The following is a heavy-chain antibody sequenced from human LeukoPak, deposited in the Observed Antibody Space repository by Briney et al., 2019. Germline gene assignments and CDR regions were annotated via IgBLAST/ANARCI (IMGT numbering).Heavy chain of an antibody. CDR3: TTITNYYDSSGWPDY. J-gene: IGHJ4*02. CDR2: IKSKTDGGTT. CDR1: GFTSSNAW. D-gene: IGHD3-22*01. Sequence: PGGSLRLSCAASGFTSSNAWMSWVRQAPGKGLEWVGRIKSKTDGGTTDYAAPVKGRFTISRDDSKNTLYLQMNSLKTEDTAVYYCTTITNYYDSSGWPDYWGQGTLVTVSS. V-gene: IGHV3-15*01.